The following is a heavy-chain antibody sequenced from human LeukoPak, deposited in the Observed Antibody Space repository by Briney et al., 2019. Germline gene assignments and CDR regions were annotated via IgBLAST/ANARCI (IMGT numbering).Heavy chain of an antibody. J-gene: IGHJ4*02. CDR1: GFTFSSYA. CDR2: ISGSGGST. V-gene: IGHV3-23*01. CDR3: AKFPYYDFWSGYFFDY. Sequence: GGSLRLSCAASGFTFSSYAMSWVRQAPGKGLEWVSAISGSGGSTYYADSVEGRFTISRDNSKNTLYLQMNSLRAEDTAVYYCAKFPYYDFWSGYFFDYWGQGTLVTVSS. D-gene: IGHD3-3*01.